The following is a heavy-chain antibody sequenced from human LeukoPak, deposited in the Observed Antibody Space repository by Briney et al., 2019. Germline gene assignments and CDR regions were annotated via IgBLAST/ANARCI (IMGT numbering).Heavy chain of an antibody. CDR2: IYYTGST. CDR3: ARSVGRIVFASGGIITPYFFDH. D-gene: IGHD3-16*02. CDR1: GGSIATSSSY. J-gene: IGHJ4*02. V-gene: IGHV4-39*01. Sequence: PSETLSLTCTVSGGSIATSSSYWGWIRQPPGKGLEWIGSIYYTGSTSYSPSLKSRVAISVDTSDNQFSLKLSSVTATDTAVYYCARSVGRIVFASGGIITPYFFDHWGQGSLVTVSS.